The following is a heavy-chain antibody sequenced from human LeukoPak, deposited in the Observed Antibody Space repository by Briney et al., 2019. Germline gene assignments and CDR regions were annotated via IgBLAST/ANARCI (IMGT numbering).Heavy chain of an antibody. D-gene: IGHD2-2*01. CDR2: IYTSGST. J-gene: IGHJ4*02. V-gene: IGHV4-61*02. CDR3: AGRNCSSTSCYLDY. Sequence: PSETLSLTCTVSGGSISSSSYYWSWIRQPAGKGLEWIGRIYTSGSTNYNPSLKSRVIISVDTSKNQFSLKLSSVAAADTAVYYCAGRNCSSTSCYLDYWGQGTLVTVSS. CDR1: GGSISSSSYY.